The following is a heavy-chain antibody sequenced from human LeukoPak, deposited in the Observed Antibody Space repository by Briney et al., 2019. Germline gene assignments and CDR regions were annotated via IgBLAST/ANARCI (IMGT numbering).Heavy chain of an antibody. CDR2: ISYDGSNK. CDR1: GFTFSSYG. Sequence: GGSLRLSCAASGFTFSSYGMHWVRQAPGKGLEWVAVISYDGSNKYYADSVKGRFTISRDNSKNTLYPQMNSLRAEDTAVYYCAKDYATADYYYGMDVWGQGTTVTVSS. J-gene: IGHJ6*02. CDR3: AKDYATADYYYGMDV. V-gene: IGHV3-30*18. D-gene: IGHD4-17*01.